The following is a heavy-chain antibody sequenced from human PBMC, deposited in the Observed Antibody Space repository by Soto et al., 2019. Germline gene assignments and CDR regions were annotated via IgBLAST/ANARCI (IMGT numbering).Heavy chain of an antibody. CDR3: AREDTIFGVVGYGLDV. J-gene: IGHJ6*02. Sequence: QVQLVQSGAEVKKPGSSVRVSCKASGGTFNNYTITWVRQAPGQGLEWMGGIIPIFDIPNYAQKFQGRVTITADESTRTAYMELSSLRSKDTAVYYCAREDTIFGVVGYGLDVWGQGTTVPVSS. V-gene: IGHV1-69*12. CDR1: GGTFNNYT. D-gene: IGHD3-3*01. CDR2: IIPIFDIP.